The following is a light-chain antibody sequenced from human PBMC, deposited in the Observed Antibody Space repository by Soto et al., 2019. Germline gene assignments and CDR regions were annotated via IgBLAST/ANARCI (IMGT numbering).Light chain of an antibody. CDR3: QQYGSSPPWT. V-gene: IGKV3-20*01. Sequence: EIVLTQSPGTLSLSPGERATLSCRASQTVSSSYLAWYQQKPGQAPRLLIYGASIRATGIPDRFTGSGSGTDFTLTISRVEPEDFAVYYCQQYGSSPPWTFGQGTKVEVK. CDR1: QTVSSSY. J-gene: IGKJ1*01. CDR2: GAS.